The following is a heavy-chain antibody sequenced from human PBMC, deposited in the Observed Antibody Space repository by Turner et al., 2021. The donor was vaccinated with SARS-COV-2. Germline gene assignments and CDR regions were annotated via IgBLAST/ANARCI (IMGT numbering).Heavy chain of an antibody. Sequence: QVQLVQSGAEVKKPGASVKVSCKAVGYTFDTYGVVWVRQAPGQGLEWMGWISGYNGNRHYAQSLQGRVTMATDTSTNTAYMELRSLTSADTGVYFCARGSLWFDDLRENAFDVWGQGTLVTVSS. CDR1: GYTFDTYG. V-gene: IGHV1-18*01. D-gene: IGHD3-16*01. J-gene: IGHJ3*01. CDR3: ARGSLWFDDLRENAFDV. CDR2: ISGYNGNR.